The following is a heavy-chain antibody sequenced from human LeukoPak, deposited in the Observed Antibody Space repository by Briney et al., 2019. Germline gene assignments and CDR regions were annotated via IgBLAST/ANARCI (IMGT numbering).Heavy chain of an antibody. D-gene: IGHD3-10*02. CDR3: ARDLHYYVAMDV. CDR2: IGSDGKT. CDR1: GFTFSAYA. V-gene: IGHV3-23*01. Sequence: GGSLRLSCEASGFTFSAYAMTWVRQARGKGLEWVSSIGSDGKTHYSESVKGRFAISRDNSKSMVFLQLNSVRAEDTALYYCARDLHYYVAMDVCGQGTTVTVSS. J-gene: IGHJ6*02.